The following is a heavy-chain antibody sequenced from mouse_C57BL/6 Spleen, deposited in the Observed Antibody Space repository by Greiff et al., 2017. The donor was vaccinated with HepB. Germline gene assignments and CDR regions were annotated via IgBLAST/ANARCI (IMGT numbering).Heavy chain of an antibody. V-gene: IGHV1-4*01. CDR3: ARGGGYSNLYWDFDV. CDR2: INPSSGYT. CDR1: GYTFTSYT. J-gene: IGHJ1*03. D-gene: IGHD2-5*01. Sequence: QVQLQQSGAELARPGASVKMSCKASGYTFTSYTMHWVKQRPGQGLEWIGYINPSSGYTKYNQKFKDKATLTADKSSSTAYMQLSSLTSEDSAVYYRARGGGYSNLYWDFDVWGTGTTVTVSS.